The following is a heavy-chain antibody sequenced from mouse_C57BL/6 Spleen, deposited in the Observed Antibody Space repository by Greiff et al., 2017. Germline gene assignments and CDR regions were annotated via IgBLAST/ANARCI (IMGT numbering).Heavy chain of an antibody. V-gene: IGHV1-18*01. CDR2: INPNNGGT. J-gene: IGHJ4*01. Sequence: EVQVVESGPELVKPGASVKIPCKASGYTFTDYNMDWVKQSHGKSLEWIGDINPNNGGTIYNQKFKGKATLTVDKSSSTAYMELRSLTSEDTAVYYCARGDYYGSSPHAMDYWGQGTSVTVSS. CDR1: GYTFTDYN. D-gene: IGHD1-1*01. CDR3: ARGDYYGSSPHAMDY.